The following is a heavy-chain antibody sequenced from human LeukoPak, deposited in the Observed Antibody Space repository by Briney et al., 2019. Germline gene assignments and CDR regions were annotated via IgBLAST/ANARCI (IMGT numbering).Heavy chain of an antibody. J-gene: IGHJ4*02. CDR2: FNPNSGGT. Sequence: AASVKLSCKASGYTFTDYYLHWVRQAPGQGLEWMGRFNPNSGGTDYAQMFQGRVTMTRDTSINTAYMELSGLRSDDTAVYYCARDASTTRVISASDNWGQGTLVTVSS. V-gene: IGHV1-2*02. CDR3: ARDASTTRVISASDN. CDR1: GYTFTDYY. D-gene: IGHD2/OR15-2a*01.